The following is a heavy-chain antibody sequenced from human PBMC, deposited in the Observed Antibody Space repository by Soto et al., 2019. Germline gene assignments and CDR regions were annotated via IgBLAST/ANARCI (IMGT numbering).Heavy chain of an antibody. D-gene: IGHD2-15*01. CDR2: ISSSSSTI. CDR1: GFTFISYS. Sequence: GGSMRLSCAAYGFTFISYSMNWVRQAPGKGLERVSYISSSSSTIYYSDNVKGRFTISRDYAKISLYLQMISLRAEDTAVYYCARDQGCSGGSCYSLLTPYPPPDYWGQGT. J-gene: IGHJ4*02. CDR3: ARDQGCSGGSCYSLLTPYPPPDY. V-gene: IGHV3-48*01.